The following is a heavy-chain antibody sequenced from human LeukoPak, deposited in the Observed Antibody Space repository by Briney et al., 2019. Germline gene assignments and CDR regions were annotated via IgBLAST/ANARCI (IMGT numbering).Heavy chain of an antibody. J-gene: IGHJ4*02. D-gene: IGHD2-2*01. V-gene: IGHV3-30*18. CDR3: ANRFCTSSGCGVAY. Sequence: PGGSLILSCAAPGFTFSNYGMPWVRQAPAKGLEWVAVVPYDGSVKHYADSVKGRFTISRDNSKNTLYLQVNSLRGDDTAVYYCANRFCTSSGCGVAYWGQGTLVTVSS. CDR2: VPYDGSVK. CDR1: GFTFSNYG.